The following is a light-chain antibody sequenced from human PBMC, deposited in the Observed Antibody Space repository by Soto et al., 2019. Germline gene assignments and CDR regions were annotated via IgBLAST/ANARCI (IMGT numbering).Light chain of an antibody. CDR1: QGISNY. Sequence: DIQMTQSPSSLSASVGDRVTITCRASQGISNYLAWYQQTPGKVPKLMIYDASTLQSVVPSRFSGSGSKTNFTLTISSLQPEDVATYYCQKYDSALLTFGPGTKVDI. CDR3: QKYDSALLT. J-gene: IGKJ3*01. V-gene: IGKV1-27*01. CDR2: DAS.